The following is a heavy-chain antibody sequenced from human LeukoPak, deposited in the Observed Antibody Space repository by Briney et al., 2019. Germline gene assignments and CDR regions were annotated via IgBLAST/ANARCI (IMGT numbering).Heavy chain of an antibody. V-gene: IGHV3-9*01. CDR2: ISWNSGSI. J-gene: IGHJ4*02. CDR1: GFTFEKYA. D-gene: IGHD5-18*01. Sequence: PGGSLRLSCVASGFTFEKYAMHWVRQAPGKGLEWVSGISWNSGSIGYADFAKGRFTISRDNGRNSLFLQMNTLKPEDTALYYCAKGRDPPYIGNSYGYYSDYWGQGTLVTVSS. CDR3: AKGRDPPYIGNSYGYYSDY.